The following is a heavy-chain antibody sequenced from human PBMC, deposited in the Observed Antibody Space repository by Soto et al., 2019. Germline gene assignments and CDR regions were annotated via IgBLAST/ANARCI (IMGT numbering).Heavy chain of an antibody. V-gene: IGHV3-30*18. CDR1: GFTFSSYG. CDR2: ISYDGSNK. Sequence: GGSLRLSCAASGFTFSSYGMHWVRQAPGKGLEWVAVISYDGSNKYYADSVKGRFTISRDNSKNTLYLQMNSLRAEDTAVYYCAKIWTGTGGYYYYYGMDVWGQGTTVTVSS. J-gene: IGHJ6*02. D-gene: IGHD3-9*01. CDR3: AKIWTGTGGYYYYYGMDV.